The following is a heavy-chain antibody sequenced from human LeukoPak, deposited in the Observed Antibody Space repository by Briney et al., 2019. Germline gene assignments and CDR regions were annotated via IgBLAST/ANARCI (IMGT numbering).Heavy chain of an antibody. Sequence: GGSLRLSCAASGFTFSFYDMNWVRQAPGKGLEWVSYISSSGNTIYYADSVKGRFTISRDNANNSLYLQMNSLRAEDTAVYYCARGEDYGDYGWFDPWGQGNLVTVSS. CDR3: ARGEDYGDYGWFDP. D-gene: IGHD4-17*01. CDR1: GFTFSFYD. CDR2: ISSSGNTI. J-gene: IGHJ5*02. V-gene: IGHV3-48*03.